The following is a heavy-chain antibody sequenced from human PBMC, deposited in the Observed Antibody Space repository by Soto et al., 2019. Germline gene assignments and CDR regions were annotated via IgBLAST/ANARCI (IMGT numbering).Heavy chain of an antibody. V-gene: IGHV4-59*01. J-gene: IGHJ4*02. D-gene: IGHD3-3*02. CDR1: GGSISSYY. CDR2: IYYSGST. CDR3: ARGWISQIDY. Sequence: QVQLQESGPGLVKTSETLSLTCTVSGGSISSYYWSWIRQPPGKGLEWIGYIYYSGSTNYNPSLKSRVTISVDTSKNQFSLKLSSVTAADTAVYYCARGWISQIDYWGQGTLVTVSS.